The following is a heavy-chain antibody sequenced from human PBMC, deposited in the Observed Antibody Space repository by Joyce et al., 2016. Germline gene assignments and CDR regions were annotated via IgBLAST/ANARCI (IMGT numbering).Heavy chain of an antibody. V-gene: IGHV3-15*01. CDR2: VKSKSQGGTT. Sequence: EVQLVESGGGLVKPGGSLRLSCAASGFSFRNAWVTWVRQAPGKGLALVGRVKSKSQGGTTDYAAPVKGSFTISRDYSRDTAYLQMNSLKSEDTGVYFCVTGLCIGTACHWDDAFDVWGQGTMVTVSS. J-gene: IGHJ3*01. CDR3: VTGLCIGTACHWDDAFDV. CDR1: GFSFRNAW. D-gene: IGHD2-2*01.